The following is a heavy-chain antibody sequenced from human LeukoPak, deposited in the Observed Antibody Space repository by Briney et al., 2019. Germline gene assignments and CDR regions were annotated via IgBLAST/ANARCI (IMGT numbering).Heavy chain of an antibody. Sequence: PGGSLRLSCAASGFTFSTYAMNWVRQAPGKGLEWVAVISYDGSNKYYADSVKGRFTISRDNSKNTLYLQMNSLRAEDTAVYYCARDGEPYGDYQDYWGQGTLVTVSS. J-gene: IGHJ4*02. V-gene: IGHV3-30*03. D-gene: IGHD4-17*01. CDR1: GFTFSTYA. CDR2: ISYDGSNK. CDR3: ARDGEPYGDYQDY.